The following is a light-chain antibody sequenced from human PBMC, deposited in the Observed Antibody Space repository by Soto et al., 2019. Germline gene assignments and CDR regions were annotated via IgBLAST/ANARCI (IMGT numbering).Light chain of an antibody. J-gene: IGKJ2*01. Sequence: DIQMTQSPSNLSASVGDGVTITCRASQSISTWLAWYQQKPGKAPRLLIYDASILESGVPSRFSGSGSGTEFTLTISSLQPDDFATYYCQQYYTYSLYTFGQGTKLEIK. V-gene: IGKV1-5*01. CDR1: QSISTW. CDR2: DAS. CDR3: QQYYTYSLYT.